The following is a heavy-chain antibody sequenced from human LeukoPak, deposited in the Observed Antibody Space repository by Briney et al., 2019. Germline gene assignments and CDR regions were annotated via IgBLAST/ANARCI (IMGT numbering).Heavy chain of an antibody. J-gene: IGHJ4*02. CDR3: AITTYYYDSSGYYGFAY. Sequence: PSETLSLTCTVSGGSISSGSYYCSWIRQPAGKGLEWIGRIYTSGSTNYNPSLKSRGTISVDTSKNQSSLKLSSVTAVDTAVYYCAITTYYYDSSGYYGFAYWGQGTLVTVSS. V-gene: IGHV4-61*02. D-gene: IGHD3-22*01. CDR1: GGSISSGSYY. CDR2: IYTSGST.